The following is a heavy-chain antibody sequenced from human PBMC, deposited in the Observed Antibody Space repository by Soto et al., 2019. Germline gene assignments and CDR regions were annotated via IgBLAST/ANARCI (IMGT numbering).Heavy chain of an antibody. CDR3: AAGDILFPRNVFNI. Sequence: GASVKVSCKASGYTFTSYGISWVRQAPGQGLEWMGWISAYNGNTNYAQKLQGRVTMTTDTSTSTAYMELRSLRSDDTAVYYCAAGDILFPRNVFNIWGQGTMVTASS. CDR1: GYTFTSYG. V-gene: IGHV1-18*01. J-gene: IGHJ3*02. CDR2: ISAYNGNT. D-gene: IGHD2-15*01.